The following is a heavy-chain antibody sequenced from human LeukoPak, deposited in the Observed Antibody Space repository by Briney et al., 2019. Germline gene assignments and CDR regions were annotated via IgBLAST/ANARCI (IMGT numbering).Heavy chain of an antibody. CDR2: IRYDGSNK. V-gene: IGHV3-30*02. D-gene: IGHD5-18*01. J-gene: IGHJ4*02. Sequence: PGGSLRLSCAASGFTFSSYGMHWVRQAPGKGLEWVAFIRYDGSNKYYADSVKGRFTISRDNSKNTLYLQMNSLRAEDTAVYYCAKARYSYGSHPFDYWGQGTLVTVSS. CDR3: AKARYSYGSHPFDY. CDR1: GFTFSSYG.